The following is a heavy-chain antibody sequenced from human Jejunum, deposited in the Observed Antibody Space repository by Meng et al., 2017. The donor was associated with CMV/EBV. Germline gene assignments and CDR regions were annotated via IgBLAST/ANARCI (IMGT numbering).Heavy chain of an antibody. Sequence: TSGSRLGGLAMSWVRQDRGRAPEWVSSITGTGYSTKVADSVKGRFAISRDDSTNTLYLQMNSLKAEDTAVYYCVTSQLLRERFQEWGQGTLVTVSS. CDR3: VTSQLLRERFQE. D-gene: IGHD1-1*01. CDR1: GSRLGGLA. V-gene: IGHV3-23*01. J-gene: IGHJ1*01. CDR2: ITGTGYST.